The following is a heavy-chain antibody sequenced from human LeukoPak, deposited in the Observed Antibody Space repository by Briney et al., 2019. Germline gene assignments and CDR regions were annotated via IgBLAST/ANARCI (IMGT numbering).Heavy chain of an antibody. Sequence: ASVKVSCKASGYTFVSYGISWVRQAPGQGLEWMGWIIPNTGTTYYEQKLQGRVTMTRDTSTSTAYMELRSLRSDDTAVYYCARETYFYDTSGLNLWYFDLWGRGTLVTVSP. CDR1: GYTFVSYG. V-gene: IGHV1-18*01. CDR2: IIPNTGTT. D-gene: IGHD3-22*01. CDR3: ARETYFYDTSGLNLWYFDL. J-gene: IGHJ2*01.